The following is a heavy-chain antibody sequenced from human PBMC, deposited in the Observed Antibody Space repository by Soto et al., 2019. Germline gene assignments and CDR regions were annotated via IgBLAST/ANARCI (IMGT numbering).Heavy chain of an antibody. CDR3: ATSLSGYYYSY. Sequence: GGSLRLSCAASGFTFSSYEMMWVRQAPGKGLEWVSFIHNSRGTTYYADSVKGRFTIPRDNAQNSLYLQMSSLRAEDTAVYYCATSLSGYYYSYWGQGTLVTVSS. J-gene: IGHJ4*02. V-gene: IGHV3-48*03. CDR1: GFTFSSYE. CDR2: IHNSRGTT. D-gene: IGHD3-22*01.